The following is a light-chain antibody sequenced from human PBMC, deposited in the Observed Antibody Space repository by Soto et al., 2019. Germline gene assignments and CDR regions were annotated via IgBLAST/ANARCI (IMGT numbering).Light chain of an antibody. CDR3: LQDYNYPRT. CDR2: AAS. J-gene: IGKJ1*01. V-gene: IGKV1-39*01. CDR1: QSITNY. Sequence: DIQMTQSPSALSASVGDRVTVTCRASQSITNYLNWYQHKPGQAPNLLIYAASTLQAGVPSRFRGSGSGTDFTLTISSLQPEDFATYFCLQDYNYPRTFGQGTKVDIK.